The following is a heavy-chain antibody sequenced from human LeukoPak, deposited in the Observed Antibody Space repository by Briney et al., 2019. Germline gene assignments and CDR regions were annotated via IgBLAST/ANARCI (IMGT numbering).Heavy chain of an antibody. J-gene: IGHJ4*02. D-gene: IGHD6-13*01. Sequence: ASVKVSCKASGYTFTGYHIHWVRQAPGQGLEWMGRINPYSGDTNFAQKFQGRVTMTRDTSITTAYMDLSSLTPDDTAVYFCARDQGSLTRSWYTGYWGQGTQVTVSP. CDR2: INPYSGDT. CDR1: GYTFTGYH. CDR3: ARDQGSLTRSWYTGY. V-gene: IGHV1-2*06.